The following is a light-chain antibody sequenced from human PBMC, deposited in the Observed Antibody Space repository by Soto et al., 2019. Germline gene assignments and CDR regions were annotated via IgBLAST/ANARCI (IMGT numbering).Light chain of an antibody. J-gene: IGLJ2*01. CDR1: SSDVGAYNY. Sequence: QSVLAQPASVSGSPGQSITISCTGTSSDVGAYNYVSWCHQHHPGKAPELIIYDVTDRPSGVSTRFSGSKSGNTASLTISGLQAEDEGDYYCSSYTTIKTVIFGGGTKVTVL. CDR3: SSYTTIKTVI. CDR2: DVT. V-gene: IGLV2-14*03.